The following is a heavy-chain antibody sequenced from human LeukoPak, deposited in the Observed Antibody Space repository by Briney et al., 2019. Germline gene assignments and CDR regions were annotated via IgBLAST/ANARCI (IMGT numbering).Heavy chain of an antibody. CDR1: GFTFSRYW. D-gene: IGHD6-19*01. CDR2: ISYDGPNK. Sequence: GGSLRLSCAASGFTFSRYWMSWVRQAPGKGLEWVAAISYDGPNKRYADSVKGRFTISRDNSKNTLYLQMNSLRAEDTAVYYCARGVRIAVAGYIDYWGQGTLVTVSS. V-gene: IGHV3-30*03. J-gene: IGHJ4*02. CDR3: ARGVRIAVAGYIDY.